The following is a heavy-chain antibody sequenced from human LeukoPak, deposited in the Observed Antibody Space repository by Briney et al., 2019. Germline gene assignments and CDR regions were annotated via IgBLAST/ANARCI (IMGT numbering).Heavy chain of an antibody. CDR1: GGSISSYY. CDR2: IYYSGST. Sequence: SETLSLTCTVSGGSISSYYWSWIRQPPGKGLEWIGYIYYSGSTNYNPSLKSRVTISVDTSKNQFSLKLSSVTAADTAGYYCARGYSGYGYFDYWGQGTLVTVSS. J-gene: IGHJ4*02. CDR3: ARGYSGYGYFDY. D-gene: IGHD5-12*01. V-gene: IGHV4-59*01.